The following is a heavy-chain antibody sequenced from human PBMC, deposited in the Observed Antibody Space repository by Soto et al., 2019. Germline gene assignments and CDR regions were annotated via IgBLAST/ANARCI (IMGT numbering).Heavy chain of an antibody. V-gene: IGHV5-51*01. J-gene: IGHJ6*02. Sequence: PGESLKISCKGSGYSFTSYWIGWVRQMPGKGLEWMGIIYPGDSDTRYSPSFQGQVTISADKSISTAYLQWSSLKASDTAMYYCARHLFSYGSGGYVEGDYYYGMDVWGQGTTVTVSS. CDR3: ARHLFSYGSGGYVEGDYYYGMDV. CDR2: IYPGDSDT. D-gene: IGHD3-10*01. CDR1: GYSFTSYW.